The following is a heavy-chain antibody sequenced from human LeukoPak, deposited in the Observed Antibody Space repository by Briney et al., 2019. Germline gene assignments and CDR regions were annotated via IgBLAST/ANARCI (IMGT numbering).Heavy chain of an antibody. Sequence: GASVKVSCKASGGTFSSYAISWVRQAPGQGLEWMGWMNPKSGNSGYAQKFQGRVTMTRNTSIATAYMEVSNLRFDDTAVYYCVDPDRWGQGTLVTVSS. V-gene: IGHV1-8*02. CDR2: MNPKSGNS. D-gene: IGHD3-22*01. J-gene: IGHJ1*01. CDR3: VDPDR. CDR1: GGTFSSYA.